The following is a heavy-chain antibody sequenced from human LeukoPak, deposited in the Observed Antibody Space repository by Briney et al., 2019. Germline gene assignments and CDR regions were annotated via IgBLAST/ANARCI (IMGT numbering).Heavy chain of an antibody. J-gene: IGHJ5*02. Sequence: SETLSLTCTVSGGSISSGGYYWSWIRQHPGKGLEWVGYINYSGSTNYTPSLKSRVTISVDTSKNQFYLKLSSVTAADSAVYYCARDGYYDSSGYYRNWFDPWGQGTLVTVSS. CDR1: GGSISSGGYY. V-gene: IGHV4-31*03. CDR2: INYSGST. D-gene: IGHD3-22*01. CDR3: ARDGYYDSSGYYRNWFDP.